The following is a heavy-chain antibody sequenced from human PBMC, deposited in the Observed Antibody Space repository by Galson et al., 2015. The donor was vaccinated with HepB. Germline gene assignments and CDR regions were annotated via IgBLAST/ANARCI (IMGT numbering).Heavy chain of an antibody. D-gene: IGHD3-22*01. CDR2: INHSGST. J-gene: IGHJ3*02. CDR3: ARGRGGWLLLRPVAFDI. Sequence: SETLSLTCAVYGGSFSGYYWSWIRQPPGKGLEWIGEINHSGSTNYNPSLKSRVTISVDTSKNQFSLKLSSVTAADTAVYYCARGRGGWLLLRPVAFDIWGQGTMVTVSS. CDR1: GGSFSGYY. V-gene: IGHV4-34*01.